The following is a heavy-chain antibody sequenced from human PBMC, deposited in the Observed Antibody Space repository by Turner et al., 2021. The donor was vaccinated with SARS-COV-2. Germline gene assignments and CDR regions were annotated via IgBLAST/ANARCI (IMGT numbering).Heavy chain of an antibody. V-gene: IGHV1-24*01. CDR3: TTGYAYCGGDCSIHY. D-gene: IGHD2-21*02. CDR2: CDPEDCET. J-gene: IGHJ4*02. CDR1: GSTLTELS. Sequence: QVQLLQSGAEVKKLGASVTVSCKVSGSTLTELSMHWVRQSPGKGLEWMGGCDPEDCETIYAQKFQGRVTMTEDTSTDTAYMELSSLRSEDTAVYYCTTGYAYCGGDCSIHYWGQGTLVTVSS.